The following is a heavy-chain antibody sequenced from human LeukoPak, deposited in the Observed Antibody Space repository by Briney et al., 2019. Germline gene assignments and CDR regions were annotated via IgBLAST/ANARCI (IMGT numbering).Heavy chain of an antibody. Sequence: SETLSLTCAVYGGSFSGYYWSRIRQPPGKGLEWIAEIHHSGSTNYNPSLKSRVTISVDKSKNQFSLKLSSVTAADTAAYYCARIRGFGADYYYYYMDVWGKGTTVTVSS. J-gene: IGHJ6*03. CDR3: ARIRGFGADYYYYYMDV. D-gene: IGHD3-10*01. CDR1: GGSFSGYY. V-gene: IGHV4-34*01. CDR2: IHHSGST.